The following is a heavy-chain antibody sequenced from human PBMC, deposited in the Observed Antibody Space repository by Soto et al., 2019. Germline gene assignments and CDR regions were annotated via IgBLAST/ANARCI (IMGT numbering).Heavy chain of an antibody. D-gene: IGHD3-3*01. J-gene: IGHJ4*02. CDR3: AKGATIFGVVIYFDY. V-gene: IGHV3-23*01. CDR2: ISGSGGST. CDR1: GFTFSSYA. Sequence: GGSLRLSCAASGFTFSSYAMSWVRQAPGKGLEWVSAISGSGGSTYYADSVKGRFTISRDNSKNTLYLQMNSLRAEDTAVYYRAKGATIFGVVIYFDYWGQGTLVTVSS.